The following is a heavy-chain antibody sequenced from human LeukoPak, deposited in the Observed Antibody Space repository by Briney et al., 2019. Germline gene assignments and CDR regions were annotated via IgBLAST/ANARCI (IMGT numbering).Heavy chain of an antibody. CDR2: ISAYNGNT. V-gene: IGHV1-18*01. Sequence: ASVKVSCKASGYTFTSYGISWVRQAPGQGLEWMGWISAYNGNTNYAQKLQGRVTMTTDTSTSTAYMELRSLRSDDTAVYYCARGYCSSTSCYTLYWFDPWGQGTLVTVSS. J-gene: IGHJ5*02. CDR3: ARGYCSSTSCYTLYWFDP. CDR1: GYTFTSYG. D-gene: IGHD2-2*02.